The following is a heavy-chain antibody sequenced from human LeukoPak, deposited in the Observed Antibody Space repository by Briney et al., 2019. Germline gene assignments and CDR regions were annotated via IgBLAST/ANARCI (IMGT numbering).Heavy chain of an antibody. V-gene: IGHV3-23*01. CDR1: GFTFSSYA. CDR3: AKDISVDYYDSSGYYFDY. CDR2: ISGSGGST. Sequence: GGSLRLSCAASGFTFSSYAMSWVRQAPGKGLEWASAISGSGGSTYYADSVKGRFTISRDNSKNTLYLQMNSLRAEDTAVYYCAKDISVDYYDSSGYYFDYWGQGTLVTVSS. J-gene: IGHJ4*02. D-gene: IGHD3-22*01.